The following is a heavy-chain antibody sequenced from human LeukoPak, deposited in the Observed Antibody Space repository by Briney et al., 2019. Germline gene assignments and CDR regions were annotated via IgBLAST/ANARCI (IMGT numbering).Heavy chain of an antibody. CDR3: ARDLGQYYDTSDNWFDP. D-gene: IGHD3-22*01. Sequence: GGSLRLSCAASGFTFSNNWMSWVRQAPGKGLEWLANIKPDGSAKYYVDSVKGRFTISRDNAKNTLNLQMNSLRAEDTAVYYCARDLGQYYDTSDNWFDPWGQGTLVTVSS. CDR1: GFTFSNNW. CDR2: IKPDGSAK. J-gene: IGHJ5*02. V-gene: IGHV3-7*01.